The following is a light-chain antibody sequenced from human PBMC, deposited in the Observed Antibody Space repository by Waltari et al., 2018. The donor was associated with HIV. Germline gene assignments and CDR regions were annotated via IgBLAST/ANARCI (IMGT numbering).Light chain of an antibody. V-gene: IGKV1-39*01. CDR1: QSISSF. J-gene: IGKJ3*01. Sequence: DIQMTQSPSSLSASVGDRVTITCRARQSISSFLNWYQQKPGKAPKLLIYAASSLQSGVPSRFSGSASGTDFTLTISSLQPEDFATYYCQQSYSTLFTFGPGTKVDIK. CDR3: QQSYSTLFT. CDR2: AAS.